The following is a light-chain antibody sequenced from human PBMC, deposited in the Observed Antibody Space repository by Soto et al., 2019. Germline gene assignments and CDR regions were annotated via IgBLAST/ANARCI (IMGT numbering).Light chain of an antibody. CDR1: QSVLYSSNNKNY. J-gene: IGKJ5*01. CDR2: WAS. Sequence: DIVMPQFPHCLGVSLGERATINCKSNQSVLYSSNNKNYLAWYQQKPGQPPKLLIYWASTRESGVPDRFSGSGSGTDFTLTISSLQAEDVAVYYCQQYYSSPPTFGQGTRLEIK. V-gene: IGKV4-1*01. CDR3: QQYYSSPPT.